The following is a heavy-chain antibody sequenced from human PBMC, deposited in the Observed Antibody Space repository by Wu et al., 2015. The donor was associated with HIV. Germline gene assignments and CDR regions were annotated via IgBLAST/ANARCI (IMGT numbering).Heavy chain of an antibody. CDR2: IIPIFGTA. CDR1: GGTFSSYA. V-gene: IGHV1-69*05. CDR3: ARGVEYYDSSGYYAYLQH. Sequence: QVQLVQSGAEVKKPGSSVKVSCKASGGTFSSYAISWVRQAPGQGLEWMGGIIPIFGTANYAQKFQGRVTITTDESTSTAYMELSSLRSEDTAVYYCARGVEYYDSSGYYAYLQHWGQGTLVTVSS. J-gene: IGHJ1*01. D-gene: IGHD3-22*01.